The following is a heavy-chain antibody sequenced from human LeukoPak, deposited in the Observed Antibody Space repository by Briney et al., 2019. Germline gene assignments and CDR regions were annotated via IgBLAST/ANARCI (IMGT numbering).Heavy chain of an antibody. D-gene: IGHD2-8*01. CDR3: ARNSGMWPNVFFDY. V-gene: IGHV3-7*03. Sequence: GGSLRLSCAASGLSFSSSGMNWVRQAPGKGLEWVANIKQDESQKYYVDSVKGRFTISRDNAKNSPYLQMNILRAEDTAVYYCARNSGMWPNVFFDYWGQGTLVTVSS. J-gene: IGHJ4*02. CDR1: GLSFSSSG. CDR2: IKQDESQK.